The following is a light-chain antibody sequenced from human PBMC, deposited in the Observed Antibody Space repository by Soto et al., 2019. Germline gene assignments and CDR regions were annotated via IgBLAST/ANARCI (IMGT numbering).Light chain of an antibody. V-gene: IGKV1-9*01. Sequence: DIPLTQSPSFLSPSVGDRVTITCRASQGISSYVAWYQQKPGKAPNLLIYGASTLQSGVPSRFSGSGSGTEFTLTISSLQPEDFATSYCQQVDDYPITLGQGTRLETK. CDR3: QQVDDYPIT. CDR2: GAS. J-gene: IGKJ5*01. CDR1: QGISSY.